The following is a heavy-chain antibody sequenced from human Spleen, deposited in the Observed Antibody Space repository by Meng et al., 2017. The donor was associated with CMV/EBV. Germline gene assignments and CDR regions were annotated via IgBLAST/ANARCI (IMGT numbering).Heavy chain of an antibody. D-gene: IGHD3-3*01. V-gene: IGHV3-30-3*01. CDR2: ISYDGSNK. Sequence: GESLKISCAASGFTFSSYAMHWVRQAPGKGLEWVAVISYDGSNKYYADSVKGRFTISRDNSKNTLYLQMNSLRAEDTAVYYCARARAPYDFRPGMDVWGQGTTVTVSS. CDR1: GFTFSSYA. CDR3: ARARAPYDFRPGMDV. J-gene: IGHJ6*02.